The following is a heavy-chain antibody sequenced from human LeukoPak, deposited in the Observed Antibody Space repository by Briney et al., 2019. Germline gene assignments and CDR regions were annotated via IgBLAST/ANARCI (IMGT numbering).Heavy chain of an antibody. J-gene: IGHJ3*02. CDR2: ISSSSSYI. D-gene: IGHD6-19*01. V-gene: IGHV3-21*01. Sequence: GGSLRLSCAASGFTFSSYSMNWVRQAPGKGLEWVSSISSSSSYIYYADSVKGRFTISRDNAKNSLYLQMNSLRAEDTAVYYCWRGPIAEAADDASDSWGQRTMVTFSS. CDR1: GFTFSSYS. CDR3: WRGPIAEAADDASDS.